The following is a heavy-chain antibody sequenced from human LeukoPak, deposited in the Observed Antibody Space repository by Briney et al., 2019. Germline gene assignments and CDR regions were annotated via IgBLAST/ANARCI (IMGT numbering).Heavy chain of an antibody. D-gene: IGHD2-2*01. CDR1: GGSFSGYY. V-gene: IGHV4-34*01. CDR3: ARGTPRNCXSTSCLFDY. J-gene: IGHJ4*02. CDR2: INHSGST. Sequence: SETLSLTCAVYGGSFSGYYWSWIRQPPGKGLEWIGEINHSGSTNYNPSLKSRVTISVDTSKNQFSLKLSSVTAADTAVYYCARGTPRNCXSTSCLFDYWGQGTLVTVS.